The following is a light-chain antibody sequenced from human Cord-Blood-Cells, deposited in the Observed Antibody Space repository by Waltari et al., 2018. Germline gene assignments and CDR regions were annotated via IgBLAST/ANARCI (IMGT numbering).Light chain of an antibody. V-gene: IGKV4-1*01. CDR3: QQYYSTPYS. CDR2: WAS. Sequence: DIVMTQSPDSLAVSLGERTTINCKSSQSVLYSSNNKNYLAWYQQKPGQPPKLLIYWASTRESGVPCRFSGSGSGTDFTRTISSLQAEDVAVYYCQQYYSTPYSFGQGTKLEIK. CDR1: QSVLYSSNNKNY. J-gene: IGKJ2*03.